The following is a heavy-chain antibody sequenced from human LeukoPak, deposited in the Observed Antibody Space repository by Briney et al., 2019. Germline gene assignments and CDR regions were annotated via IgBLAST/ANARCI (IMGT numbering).Heavy chain of an antibody. J-gene: IGHJ5*02. V-gene: IGHV4-59*01. CDR1: GGSFSGYY. CDR3: ARYIVATRWFDP. CDR2: IYYSGST. D-gene: IGHD5-12*01. Sequence: SETLSLTCAVYGGSFSGYYWSWIRQPPGKGLEWIGYIYYSGSTNYNPSLKSRVTISVDTSKNQFSLKLSSVTAADTAVYYCARYIVATRWFDPWGQGTLVTVSS.